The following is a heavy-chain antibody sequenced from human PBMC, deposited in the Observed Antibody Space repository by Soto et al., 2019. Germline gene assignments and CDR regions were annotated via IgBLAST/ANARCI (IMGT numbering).Heavy chain of an antibody. CDR1: GGSVSNKTSY. CDR3: ARTTAVPNTLRSRYFFDY. V-gene: IGHV4-61*01. Sequence: SETLSLTCSVSGGSVSNKTSYWSWIRQPPGKRLEWIGYFYYSGTTNSNPSLKSRVTISVDLSKNQFSLRLSSVTTADTALYYCARTTAVPNTLRSRYFFDYWGQGTLVTVSS. CDR2: FYYSGTT. J-gene: IGHJ4*02. D-gene: IGHD4-17*01.